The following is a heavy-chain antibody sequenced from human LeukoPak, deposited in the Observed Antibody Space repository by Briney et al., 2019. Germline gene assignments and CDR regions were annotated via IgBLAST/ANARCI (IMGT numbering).Heavy chain of an antibody. V-gene: IGHV3-11*01. CDR3: ARDWSSGYYYYGMDV. Sequence: GGSLRLSCAASGFTFSDYYMSWIRQPPGKGLEWVSYISSSGSTIYYADSVKGRFTISRDNAKNSLYLQMNSLRAEDTAVYYCARDWSSGYYYYGMDVWGQGTTVTVSS. CDR2: ISSSGSTI. J-gene: IGHJ6*02. CDR1: GFTFSDYY.